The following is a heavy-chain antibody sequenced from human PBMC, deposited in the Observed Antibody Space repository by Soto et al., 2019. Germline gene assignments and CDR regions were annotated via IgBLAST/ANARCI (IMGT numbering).Heavy chain of an antibody. D-gene: IGHD3-22*01. CDR2: INPSGGST. CDR3: ARADYYDSSGFYYDC. CDR1: GYIFTNHY. J-gene: IGHJ4*02. Sequence: QVQLVQSGAEVKKPGASVKVSCKASGYIFTNHYIHWVRQAPGQGLEWMGIINPSGGSTSYLQKFQGRITMTRDTLTSTVYMELSSLRSEDTAVYFCARADYYDSSGFYYDCWGQGSLVTVSS. V-gene: IGHV1-46*01.